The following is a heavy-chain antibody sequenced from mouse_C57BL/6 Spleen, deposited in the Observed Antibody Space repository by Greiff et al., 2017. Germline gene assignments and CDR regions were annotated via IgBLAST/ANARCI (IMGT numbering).Heavy chain of an antibody. CDR2: IYWDDDK. CDR3: DRRAGYYGSAMDY. J-gene: IGHJ4*01. V-gene: IGHV8-12*01. D-gene: IGHD2-3*01. Sequence: QVTLKESGPGILQSSQTLSLTCSFSGFSLSTSGMGVSWIRQPPGMGLEWLVHIYWDDDKCNNPSLKSRLTISKDTSRNQVFLKITSVDTADTATYNCDRRAGYYGSAMDYWGQGTSVTVSS. CDR1: GFSLSTSGMG.